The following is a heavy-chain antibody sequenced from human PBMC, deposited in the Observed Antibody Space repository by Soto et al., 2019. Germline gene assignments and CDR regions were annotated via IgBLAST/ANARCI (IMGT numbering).Heavy chain of an antibody. V-gene: IGHV4-59*01. CDR3: AREGYYGSGTLGLYYYGMDV. CDR1: GGFISSYY. J-gene: IGHJ6*02. D-gene: IGHD3-10*01. CDR2: IYYSGST. Sequence: SETLSLTSTVSGGFISSYYWSWFRQPPGKGLEWIGYIYYSGSTNYNPSLKSRVTISVDTSKNQFSLKLSSVTAADTAVYYCAREGYYGSGTLGLYYYGMDVWGQGTTVT.